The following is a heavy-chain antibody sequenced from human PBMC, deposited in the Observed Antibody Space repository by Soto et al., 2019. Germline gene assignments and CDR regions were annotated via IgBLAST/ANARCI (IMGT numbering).Heavy chain of an antibody. V-gene: IGHV3-23*01. D-gene: IGHD2-21*01. J-gene: IGHJ3*02. CDR2: ISGSGGST. CDR3: AKDRNIVVVIAPLDAFDI. Sequence: PGGSLRLSCAASGFTFSSYAMSWVRQAPGKGLEWVSAISGSGGSTYYADSVKGRFTISRDNSKNTLYPQMNSLRAEDTAVYYCAKDRNIVVVIAPLDAFDIWGQGTMVTVSS. CDR1: GFTFSSYA.